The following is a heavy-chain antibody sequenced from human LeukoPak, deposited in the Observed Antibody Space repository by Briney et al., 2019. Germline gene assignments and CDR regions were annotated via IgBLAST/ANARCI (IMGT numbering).Heavy chain of an antibody. D-gene: IGHD1-26*01. J-gene: IGHJ4*02. CDR1: GFSFTNAW. V-gene: IGHV3-15*01. Sequence: GGSLRLSCAASGFSFTNAWMSWVRQAPGKGLEWVGRIKTKTDGGTTDYAAPVKGRFTISRDDSKNTLYLQMNSLKTEDTAVYSCTTAYSGTYPLVYWGQGNPVTVSS. CDR2: IKTKTDGGTT. CDR3: TTAYSGTYPLVY.